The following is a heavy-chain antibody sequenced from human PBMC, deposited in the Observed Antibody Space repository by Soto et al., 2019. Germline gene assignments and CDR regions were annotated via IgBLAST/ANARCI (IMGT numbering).Heavy chain of an antibody. J-gene: IGHJ5*02. Sequence: GGSLRLSCAASGFTFSIYSMNWVRQAPGKGLEWVSYIMPGSSHIFYADSVKGRFTISRDNAKNSLYLQMNSLRAEDTAVYYCARDPGSGSYSGWFDPWGQGTLVTVSS. V-gene: IGHV3-48*01. CDR1: GFTFSIYS. CDR2: IMPGSSHI. D-gene: IGHD3-10*01. CDR3: ARDPGSGSYSGWFDP.